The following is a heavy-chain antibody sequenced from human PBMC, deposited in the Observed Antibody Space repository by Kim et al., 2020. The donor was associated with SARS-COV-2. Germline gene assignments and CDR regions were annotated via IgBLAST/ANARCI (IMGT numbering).Heavy chain of an antibody. V-gene: IGHV4-59*08. CDR3: AKHLRGSYAFHN. CDR2: IDDSARG. D-gene: IGHD3-10*01. J-gene: IGHJ3*02. CDR1: GDSISRYY. Sequence: SETLSLTCTVSGDSISRYYWSWSRQPPAKGLEWIGCIDDSARGYYDPSLKSRVTISVDASKTQVSLKLSSVTAADTALYFCAKHLRGSYAFHNLGQGTM.